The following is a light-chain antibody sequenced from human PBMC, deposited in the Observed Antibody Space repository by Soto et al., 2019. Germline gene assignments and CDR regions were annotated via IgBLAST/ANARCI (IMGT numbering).Light chain of an antibody. Sequence: DIQMTQSPSSLSASVGDRVTITCRASQGISNYLAWYQQKPGKVPRLLIYAASTLQSGVPSRLSGSGSGTDFTLAISSLQPEDVATYYCQKYNSVPRTFDQGTKVEIK. CDR3: QKYNSVPRT. V-gene: IGKV1-27*01. CDR1: QGISNY. CDR2: AAS. J-gene: IGKJ1*01.